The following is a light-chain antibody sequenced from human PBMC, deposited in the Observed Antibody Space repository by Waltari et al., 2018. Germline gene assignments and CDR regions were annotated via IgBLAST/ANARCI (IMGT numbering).Light chain of an antibody. V-gene: IGKV3-11*01. CDR2: DAS. CDR1: QSVSSY. CDR3: QQRSNWPT. Sequence: EIVLTQSPATLSLSPGERATLSCGASQSVSSYLAWYQQKPGQAPRLLIYDASNRATGIPARFSGSGSGTDFTLTISSLEPEDFAVYYCQQRSNWPTLGQGTKLEIK. J-gene: IGKJ2*01.